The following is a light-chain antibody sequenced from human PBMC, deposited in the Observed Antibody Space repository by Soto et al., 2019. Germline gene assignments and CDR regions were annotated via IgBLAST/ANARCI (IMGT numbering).Light chain of an antibody. CDR3: QQYNSYST. Sequence: DIQMTQSPSTLSASVGDRVTITCRASQGISWRLAWYQQKPGKAPNLLIYDVSNLESVVPSRFSGTGSGTEFTLTINSLPPDDVATYYGQQYNSYSTFGPGTQVEVK. V-gene: IGKV1-5*01. CDR2: DVS. CDR1: QGISWR. J-gene: IGKJ1*01.